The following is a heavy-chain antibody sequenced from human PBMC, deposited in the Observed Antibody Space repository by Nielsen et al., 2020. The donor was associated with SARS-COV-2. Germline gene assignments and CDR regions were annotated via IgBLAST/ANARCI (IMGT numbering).Heavy chain of an antibody. D-gene: IGHD5-18*01. CDR2: IKQDGSEK. J-gene: IGHJ4*02. CDR1: GFTFSSYW. Sequence: GGSLRLSCAASGFTFSSYWMSWVRQAPGKGLEWVANIKQDGSEKYYVDSVKGRFTISRDNAKNSLYLQMNSLRAEDTAVYYCARDLAGIQLWYGLGYWGQGTLVTVSS. V-gene: IGHV3-7*01. CDR3: ARDLAGIQLWYGLGY.